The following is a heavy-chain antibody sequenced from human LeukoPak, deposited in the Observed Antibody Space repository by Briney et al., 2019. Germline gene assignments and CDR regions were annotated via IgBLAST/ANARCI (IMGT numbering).Heavy chain of an antibody. D-gene: IGHD2-2*01. J-gene: IGHJ4*02. CDR3: ARHLSSITSCPNY. CDR2: IYPGNSDI. Sequence: GAPLKFSGKASGSSFASYWIAVRRQLPGRGLGWMGVIYPGNSDITYSTSCQGQLTISADKSVSTAYLHWSSLKASDTAIYYCARHLSSITSCPNYWGQGTLVTVSS. CDR1: GSSFASYW. V-gene: IGHV5-51*01.